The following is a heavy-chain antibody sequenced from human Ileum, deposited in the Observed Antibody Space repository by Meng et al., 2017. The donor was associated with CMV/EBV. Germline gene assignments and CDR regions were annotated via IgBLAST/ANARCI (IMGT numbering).Heavy chain of an antibody. CDR3: ARAAARGVPVDY. CDR2: VHFTGGI. D-gene: IGHD3-10*01. J-gene: IGHJ4*02. V-gene: IGHV4-4*07. CDR1: GVSISNYY. Sequence: QGRLQESGTRLVKPSETLHLTCTVSGVSISNYYWTWIRKSDVKGLEFIGRVHFTGGIDYNPSLMSRVTMSVDTSRNQLSLNVKSVTAADTAVYYCARAAARGVPVDYWGQGILVTVSS.